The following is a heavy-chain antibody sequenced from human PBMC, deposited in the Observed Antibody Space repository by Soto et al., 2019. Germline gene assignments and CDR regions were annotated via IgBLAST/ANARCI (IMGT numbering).Heavy chain of an antibody. D-gene: IGHD3-16*01. CDR1: GFTVSPKY. CDR2: IYSGGST. V-gene: IGHV3-66*01. CDR3: ARDPWAADY. Sequence: GGSLRIACAASGFTVSPKYMTWVRQAPGKGLEWVSVIYSGGSTFYADSVRGRFTISRDNSKNTVNLQMNSLRAEDTAVYYCARDPWAADYWGQGTLVTVSS. J-gene: IGHJ4*02.